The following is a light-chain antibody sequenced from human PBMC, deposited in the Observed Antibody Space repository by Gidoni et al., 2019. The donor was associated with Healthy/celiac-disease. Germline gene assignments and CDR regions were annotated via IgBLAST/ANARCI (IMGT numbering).Light chain of an antibody. CDR1: QSVSSY. CDR3: QQRSNWPLT. Sequence: ELVLPPSPATLSFSPGERAPLSCRVCQSVSSYLDWYPQKHGQAPRLLIYDASNRATGSPARFSGSGSGTDFTLTISSLEPEDFAVYYCQQRSNWPLTFXGXTKVEIK. J-gene: IGKJ4*01. CDR2: DAS. V-gene: IGKV3-11*01.